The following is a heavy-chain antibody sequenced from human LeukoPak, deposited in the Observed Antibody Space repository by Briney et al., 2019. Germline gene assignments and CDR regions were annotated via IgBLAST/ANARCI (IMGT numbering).Heavy chain of an antibody. CDR1: GFTFSSYA. CDR3: ARDYYDSSGYGGPQDAFDI. J-gene: IGHJ3*02. D-gene: IGHD3-22*01. CDR2: ISSSSSYI. Sequence: PGGSLRPSCAASGFTFSSYAMSWVRQAPGKGLEWVSSISSSSSYIYYADSVKGRFTISRDNAKNSLYLQMNSLRAEDTAVYYCARDYYDSSGYGGPQDAFDIWGQGTMVTVSS. V-gene: IGHV3-21*01.